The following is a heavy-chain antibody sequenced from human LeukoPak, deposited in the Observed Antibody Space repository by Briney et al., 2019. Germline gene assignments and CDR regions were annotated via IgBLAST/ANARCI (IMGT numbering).Heavy chain of an antibody. Sequence: SVKVSCKASGGTFSSYAISWVRQAPGQGLGWMGGIIPIFGTANYAQKFQGRVTITADESMSTAYMELSSLRSEDTAVYYCATKREKYSSGWLLDYWGQGTLVTVSS. D-gene: IGHD6-19*01. CDR1: GGTFSSYA. V-gene: IGHV1-69*01. J-gene: IGHJ4*02. CDR2: IIPIFGTA. CDR3: ATKREKYSSGWLLDY.